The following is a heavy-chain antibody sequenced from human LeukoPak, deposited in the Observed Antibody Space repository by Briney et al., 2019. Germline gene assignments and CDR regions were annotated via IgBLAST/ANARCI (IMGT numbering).Heavy chain of an antibody. CDR3: ARVPRKQLGPAAFDP. J-gene: IGHJ5*02. D-gene: IGHD1-1*01. V-gene: IGHV4-59*01. CDR2: IYYSGST. Sequence: SETLSLTCTVSGGSISSYYWSWIRQPPGKGLEWIGYIYYSGSTNYNPSLKSRVTISVDTSKNQFSLKLSSVTAADTAVYYCARVPRKQLGPAAFDPWGQGTLVTVSS. CDR1: GGSISSYY.